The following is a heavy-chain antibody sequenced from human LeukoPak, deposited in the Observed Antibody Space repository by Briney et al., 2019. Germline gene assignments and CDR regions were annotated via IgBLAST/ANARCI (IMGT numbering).Heavy chain of an antibody. CDR1: GFTVSSNY. Sequence: GGSLRLSCAASGFTVSSNYMNWVRQAPGKGLEWVSVIYSGGTTYFADSVKGRFTISRDNSKNTLYLQMNSLRAEDTAAYYCARDKAGAGFGDAFDIWGQGTMVTVSS. D-gene: IGHD3-10*01. CDR2: IYSGGTT. CDR3: ARDKAGAGFGDAFDI. V-gene: IGHV3-66*01. J-gene: IGHJ3*02.